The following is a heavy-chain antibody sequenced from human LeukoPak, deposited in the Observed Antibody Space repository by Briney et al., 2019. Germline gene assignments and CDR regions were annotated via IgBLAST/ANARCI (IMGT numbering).Heavy chain of an antibody. CDR1: GFTFSSYW. CDR3: AREGEGFDY. J-gene: IGHJ4*02. CDR2: IKQDGSGK. V-gene: IGHV3-7*01. Sequence: GGSLRLSCAASGFTFSSYWMTWVRQAPGKGLEWVAHIKQDGSGKYYVDSVKGRFTISRDNAKNSLSLQMNSLRVEDTAIYYCAREGEGFDYWGQGTLVTVSS. D-gene: IGHD3-16*01.